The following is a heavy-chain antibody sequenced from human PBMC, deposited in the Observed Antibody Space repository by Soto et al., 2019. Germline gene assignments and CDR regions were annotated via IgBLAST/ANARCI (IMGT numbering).Heavy chain of an antibody. Sequence: EVQLVESGGGLVQPGGSLRLSCAASGFTFSAYDMHWVRQAPGKGLEWVSAIGTLHDTYYPDSVRGRFTISRENAKNFLYLQMNSLRAEETAVYFCARQASYWHGGGGWFDPWGQGTLVTVSS. J-gene: IGHJ5*02. D-gene: IGHD2-8*02. CDR3: ARQASYWHGGGGWFDP. V-gene: IGHV3-13*01. CDR1: GFTFSAYD. CDR2: IGTLHDT.